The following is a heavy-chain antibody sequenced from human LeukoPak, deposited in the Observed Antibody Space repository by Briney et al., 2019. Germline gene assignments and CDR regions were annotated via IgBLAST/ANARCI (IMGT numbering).Heavy chain of an antibody. Sequence: SETLSLTCTVSGGSISSSSYYWGWIRQPPGKGLEWIGSIYYSGSTYYNPSLKSRVTISVDTSKNQFSLKLSSVTAADTAVYYYARLVKQYYYDSSGSWFDPWGQGTLVTVSS. CDR3: ARLVKQYYYDSSGSWFDP. V-gene: IGHV4-39*01. CDR2: IYYSGST. D-gene: IGHD3-22*01. J-gene: IGHJ5*02. CDR1: GGSISSSSYY.